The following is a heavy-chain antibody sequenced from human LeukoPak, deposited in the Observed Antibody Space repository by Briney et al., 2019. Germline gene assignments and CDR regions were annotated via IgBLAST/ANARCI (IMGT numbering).Heavy chain of an antibody. CDR3: ARLSGGATYFDY. D-gene: IGHD4/OR15-4a*01. CDR1: GFTFSSYE. V-gene: IGHV3-48*03. J-gene: IGHJ4*02. Sequence: PGGSLRLSCVASGFTFSSYELNWVRQAPGKGLEWVSYISGSGSTISYADSVKGRFTLSRDNAKNSLYLQLNSLRAEDTAVYFCARLSGGATYFDYWGQGTLVTVSS. CDR2: ISGSGSTI.